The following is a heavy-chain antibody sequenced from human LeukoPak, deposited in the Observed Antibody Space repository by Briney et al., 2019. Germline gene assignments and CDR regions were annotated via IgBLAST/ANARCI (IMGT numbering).Heavy chain of an antibody. CDR1: GFTFSTYS. D-gene: IGHD3-10*01. J-gene: IGHJ4*02. CDR2: INSDGGST. Sequence: GGSLRLSCATSGFTFSTYSMHWVRQAPGKGLEWVSLINSDGGSTYYADSVKGRFTISRDNSKNSLYVQLNNLRTEDTALYYCAKGRYGSGSFSTPFEYWGQGTLVTVSS. V-gene: IGHV3-43*01. CDR3: AKGRYGSGSFSTPFEY.